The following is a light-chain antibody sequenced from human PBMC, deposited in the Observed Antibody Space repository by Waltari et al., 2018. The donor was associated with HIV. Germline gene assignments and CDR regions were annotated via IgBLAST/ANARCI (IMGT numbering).Light chain of an antibody. J-gene: IGLJ3*02. CDR2: QDT. V-gene: IGLV3-25*03. CDR1: ALPKQF. Sequence: SFELTQPPSVSVSPGQTARITCSGDALPKQFAYWYQQKPGQAPVLIIYQDTGRPAGIPERFSGSSSGTRVTLTVSGVQAEDEADYYCQSADSSGTWVFGGGTKLTVL. CDR3: QSADSSGTWV.